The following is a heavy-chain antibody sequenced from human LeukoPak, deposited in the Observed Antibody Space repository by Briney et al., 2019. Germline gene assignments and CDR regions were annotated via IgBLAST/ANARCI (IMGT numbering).Heavy chain of an antibody. CDR1: GFTFSTYS. CDR3: ARGSDDSSGYYSGAGARADY. Sequence: GSLRLSCAASGFTFSTYSMNWVRQAPGKGLEWVSYFSSSSVTIYYAGSVKGRLTISRDNAKNSLYLQMNTLRAEDTAVYYCARGSDDSSGYYSGAGARADYWGQGTLVTVSS. D-gene: IGHD3-22*01. V-gene: IGHV3-48*01. J-gene: IGHJ4*02. CDR2: FSSSSVTI.